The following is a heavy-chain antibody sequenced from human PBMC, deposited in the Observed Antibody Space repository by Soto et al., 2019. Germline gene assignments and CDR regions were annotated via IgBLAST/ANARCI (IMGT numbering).Heavy chain of an antibody. CDR1: GFSLTTPGAG. D-gene: IGHD4-17*01. CDR2: IYWNDDN. J-gene: IGHJ5*02. CDR3: AHRGYGDYPRDNWFAP. Sequence: QITLKESGPTLVKPTQTLTLTCTFSGFSLTTPGAGVGWIRQPPGKALEWLALIYWNDDNRYSPSLKSRLTTPKDTSKTQVVLIRTNMDPVETATYSCAHRGYGDYPRDNWFAPWGKGGPLTVSP. V-gene: IGHV2-5*01.